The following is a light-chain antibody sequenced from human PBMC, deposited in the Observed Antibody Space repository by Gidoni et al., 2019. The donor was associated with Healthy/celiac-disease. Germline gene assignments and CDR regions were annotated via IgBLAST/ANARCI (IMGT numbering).Light chain of an antibody. V-gene: IGLV3-21*03. Sequence: SYVLTQPPPVSVAPGKTARFTCGGNNIGSKSVHWYQQKPGQAPVLVVYDDRDRPSGIPERFSGSNSGNTATLTISRVEAGDEADYYCQVWDSSSDHPVVFGGGTKLTVL. CDR2: DDR. J-gene: IGLJ2*01. CDR1: NIGSKS. CDR3: QVWDSSSDHPVV.